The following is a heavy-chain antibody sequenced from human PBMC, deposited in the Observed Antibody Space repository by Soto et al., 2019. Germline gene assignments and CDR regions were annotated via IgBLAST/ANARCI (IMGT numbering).Heavy chain of an antibody. CDR3: ARDSYDSSGYYFDY. V-gene: IGHV4-59*01. J-gene: IGHJ4*02. CDR1: CGSMSSNY. CDR2: IYYSGST. Sequence: XETLSVSGTVSCGSMSSNYWSWIRQPPGKGLEWIGYIYYSGSTNYNPSLKSQVTISVDTSKNQFSLKLSSVTAADTAVYYCARDSYDSSGYYFDYWGQGTLVTVSS. D-gene: IGHD3-22*01.